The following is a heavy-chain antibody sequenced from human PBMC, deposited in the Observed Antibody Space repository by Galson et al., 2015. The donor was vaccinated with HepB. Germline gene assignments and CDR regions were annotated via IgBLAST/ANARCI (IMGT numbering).Heavy chain of an antibody. D-gene: IGHD3-10*01. V-gene: IGHV3-23*01. CDR3: AKGYGSGSYYKGYYYYGMDV. CDR2: ISGSGGST. Sequence: SLRLSCAASGFTFSSYAMSWVRQAPGKGLEWVSAISGSGGSTYYADSVKGRFTISRDNSKNTLYLQMNSLRAEDTAVYYCAKGYGSGSYYKGYYYYGMDVWGQGTTVTVSS. J-gene: IGHJ6*02. CDR1: GFTFSSYA.